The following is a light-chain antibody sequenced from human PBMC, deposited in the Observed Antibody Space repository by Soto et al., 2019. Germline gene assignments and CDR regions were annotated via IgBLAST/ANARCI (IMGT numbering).Light chain of an antibody. J-gene: IGLJ2*01. CDR2: SND. Sequence: QSVLTQPPSASGTPGQRVTISCSGSNSNIGSNTVNWYQQLPGTAPKLLIHSNDQRPSGVPDRFSGSKSGTAASLAISGLQSEDEADYYCAAGDDSLNGRVGFGGGTQLTVL. CDR3: AAGDDSLNGRVG. CDR1: NSNIGSNT. V-gene: IGLV1-44*01.